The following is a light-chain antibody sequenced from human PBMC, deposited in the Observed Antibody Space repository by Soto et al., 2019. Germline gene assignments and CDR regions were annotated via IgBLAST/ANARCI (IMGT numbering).Light chain of an antibody. CDR3: QSYDSSLSGFYV. Sequence: QSVLTQPASVSGSPGQSITISCTGTSSDVGNYNLVSWYQQHPGKAPKLMIYEVSNRPSGVSNRFSGSKSGTSASLAITGLQAEDEADYYCQSYDSSLSGFYVFGTGTKLTVL. CDR2: EVS. J-gene: IGLJ1*01. V-gene: IGLV2-14*02. CDR1: SSDVGNYNL.